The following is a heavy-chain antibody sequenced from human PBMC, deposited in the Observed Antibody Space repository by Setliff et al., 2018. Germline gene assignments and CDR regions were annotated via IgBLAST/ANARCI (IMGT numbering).Heavy chain of an antibody. CDR2: INHRGST. Sequence: PSETLSLTCAAYGGTFSDYYWTWIRQPPGKGLEWVGEINHRGSTNYNPSLKSRVTISVDTSKDQFSLKVISMTAADTAVYYCARDRNIAARLLDSWGQGTLVTVSS. CDR3: ARDRNIAARLLDS. CDR1: GGTFSDYY. V-gene: IGHV4-34*01. D-gene: IGHD6-6*01. J-gene: IGHJ4*02.